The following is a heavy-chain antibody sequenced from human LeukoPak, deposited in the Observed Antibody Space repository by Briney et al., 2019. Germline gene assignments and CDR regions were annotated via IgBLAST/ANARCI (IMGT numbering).Heavy chain of an antibody. D-gene: IGHD2-2*01. J-gene: IGHJ3*02. V-gene: IGHV1-3*01. CDR2: INAGNGNT. CDR3: GVLVGYCSSTSCPLRAFDI. CDR1: GYTFTSYA. Sequence: GASVTVSCKASGYTFTSYAMHWVRQAPGQRLEWMGWINAGNGNTKYSQKFQGRVTITRDTSASTAYMELSSLRSEDTAVYYCGVLVGYCSSTSCPLRAFDIWGQGTMVTVSS.